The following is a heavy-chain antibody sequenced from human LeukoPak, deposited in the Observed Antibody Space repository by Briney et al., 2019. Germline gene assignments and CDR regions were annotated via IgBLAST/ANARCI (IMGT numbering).Heavy chain of an antibody. CDR3: ARGGGYNLFDP. CDR1: GGSFSGYY. D-gene: IGHD5-12*01. Sequence: PSETLSLTCAVYGGSFSGYYWGWIRQPPGKGLEWIGEINHSGSTNYNPSLKSRVTISVDTYKHQFYLKLSSVTAADTAVYYCARGGGYNLFDPWGQGTLVTVSS. J-gene: IGHJ5*02. CDR2: INHSGST. V-gene: IGHV4-34*01.